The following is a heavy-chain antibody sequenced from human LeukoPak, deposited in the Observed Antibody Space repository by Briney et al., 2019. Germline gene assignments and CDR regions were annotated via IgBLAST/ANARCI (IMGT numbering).Heavy chain of an antibody. J-gene: IGHJ6*02. CDR1: GFTFSSYA. CDR3: ARGPLGGYYYYGMDV. D-gene: IGHD3-16*01. Sequence: GGSLRLSCAASGFTFSSYAMHWVRQAPGKGLEWVAVISYDGSNKCYADSVKGRFTISRDNSKNTLYLQMNSLRAEDTAVYYCARGPLGGYYYYGMDVWGQGTTVTVSS. V-gene: IGHV3-30-3*01. CDR2: ISYDGSNK.